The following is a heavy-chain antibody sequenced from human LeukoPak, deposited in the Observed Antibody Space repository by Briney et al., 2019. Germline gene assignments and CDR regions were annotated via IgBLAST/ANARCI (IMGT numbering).Heavy chain of an antibody. V-gene: IGHV1-46*01. J-gene: IGHJ3*02. CDR2: INPSGGSR. CDR3: ARAGHIVVVTAIHDAFDI. CDR1: GYTFTNYY. D-gene: IGHD2-21*02. Sequence: EASVTVSYKASGYTFTNYYMQGVRQAPGQGLEGMGVINPSGGSRSYAQKFQGRVTITRDMSTRTVYMEMSSLRSEDTAVYYCARAGHIVVVTAIHDAFDIWGQGTMVTVSS.